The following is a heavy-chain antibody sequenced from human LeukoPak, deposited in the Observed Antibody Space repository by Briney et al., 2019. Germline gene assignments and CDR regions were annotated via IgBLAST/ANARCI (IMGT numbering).Heavy chain of an antibody. Sequence: GGSLRLSCAASGFTFSSYAMHWVRQAPGKGLEWVAVISYDGSNKYYADSVKGRFTISRDNSKNTLYLQMNSLRAKDTAVYYCARGRYYYDSSGYYRGYYSDYWGQGTLVTVSS. V-gene: IGHV3-30-3*01. CDR3: ARGRYYYDSSGYYRGYYSDY. D-gene: IGHD3-22*01. J-gene: IGHJ4*02. CDR1: GFTFSSYA. CDR2: ISYDGSNK.